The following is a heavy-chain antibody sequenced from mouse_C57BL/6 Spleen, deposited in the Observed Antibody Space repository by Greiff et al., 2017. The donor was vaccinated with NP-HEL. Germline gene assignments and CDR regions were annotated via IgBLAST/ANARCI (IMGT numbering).Heavy chain of an antibody. J-gene: IGHJ4*01. D-gene: IGHD2-5*01. CDR2: INPSSGYT. CDR1: GYTFTSYS. V-gene: IGHV1-4*01. CDR3: ARGAYYSNNEARDY. Sequence: QVQLKESGAELARPGASVKMSCKASGYTFTSYSMHWVKQRPGQGLEWIGYINPSSGYTKYNQKFKDKATLTAAKSSSTAYMQLSSLTSEDSAVDYCARGAYYSNNEARDYWGQGTSVTVSS.